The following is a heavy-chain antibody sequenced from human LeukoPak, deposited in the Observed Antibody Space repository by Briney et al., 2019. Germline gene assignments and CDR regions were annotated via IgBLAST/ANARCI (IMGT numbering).Heavy chain of an antibody. J-gene: IGHJ4*02. CDR2: MNPNSGNT. D-gene: IGHD3-3*01. CDR1: GYTFTGYF. Sequence: ASVKVSCKASGYTFTGYFIQWVRQAPGQGLEWMGWMNPNSGNTGYAQKFQGRVTMTRNTSISTAYMELSSLRSEDTAVYYCARGRITIFGVVIILFDYWGQGTLVTVSS. CDR3: ARGRITIFGVVIILFDY. V-gene: IGHV1-8*02.